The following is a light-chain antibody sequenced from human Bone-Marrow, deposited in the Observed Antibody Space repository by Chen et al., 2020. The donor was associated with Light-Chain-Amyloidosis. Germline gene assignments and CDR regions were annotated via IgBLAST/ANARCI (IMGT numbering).Light chain of an antibody. CDR3: SSYTITNTLV. J-gene: IGLJ1*01. CDR2: EVT. V-gene: IGLV2-14*01. Sequence: QSALTQPASVSGSPGQSITLSCTGTSSDVGGDNHVSWYQQHPDKAPKLMIYEVTNRPSWVPDRCSGSKSDNTASLTISELQTEDEADYFCSSYTITNTLVFGSGTRVTVL. CDR1: SSDVGGDNH.